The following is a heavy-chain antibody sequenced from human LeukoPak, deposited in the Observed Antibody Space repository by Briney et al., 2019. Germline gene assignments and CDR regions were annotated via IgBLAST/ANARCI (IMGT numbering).Heavy chain of an antibody. CDR3: ARPSSLDGSGRYYIDY. V-gene: IGHV3-66*01. Sequence: GESLRLSCAVSGFTVSNNFMNWVRQAPGKGLERVSVTHSDGTTYFADSVQGRFTISRDNSRNTLYLQMNSLRDEDTAVYYCARPSSLDGSGRYYIDYWGQGTLVTVSS. J-gene: IGHJ4*02. D-gene: IGHD3-10*01. CDR2: THSDGTT. CDR1: GFTVSNNF.